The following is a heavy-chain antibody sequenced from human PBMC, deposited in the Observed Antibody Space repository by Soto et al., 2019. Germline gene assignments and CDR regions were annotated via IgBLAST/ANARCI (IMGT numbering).Heavy chain of an antibody. CDR2: ISSSSSTI. J-gene: IGHJ5*02. CDR3: ASTYYYDSSGFDP. Sequence: GGSLRLSCAASGFTFSSYSMNWVRQAPGKGLEWVSYISSSSSTIFYTDSVKGRFTVSRDNAKNSLYLQMNSLRAEDTAVYYCASTYYYDSSGFDPWGQGTLVTVSS. V-gene: IGHV3-48*01. CDR1: GFTFSSYS. D-gene: IGHD3-22*01.